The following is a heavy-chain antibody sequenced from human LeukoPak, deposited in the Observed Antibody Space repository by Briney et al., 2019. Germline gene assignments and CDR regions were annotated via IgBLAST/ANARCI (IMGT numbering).Heavy chain of an antibody. CDR2: INHSGST. Sequence: SETLSLTCAVYGGSFSGYYWSWIRQPPGKGLEWIGEINHSGSTNYNPSLKSRVTISVDTSKNQFSLKLSSVTAADTAVYYCARELLEPVRGVGGYFDYWGQGTLVTVSS. CDR3: ARELLEPVRGVGGYFDY. CDR1: GGSFSGYY. J-gene: IGHJ4*02. D-gene: IGHD3-10*01. V-gene: IGHV4-34*01.